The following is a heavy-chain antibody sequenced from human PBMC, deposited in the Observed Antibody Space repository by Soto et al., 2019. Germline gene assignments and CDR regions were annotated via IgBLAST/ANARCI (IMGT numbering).Heavy chain of an antibody. CDR1: GGSISSYY. CDR2: IYYSGST. J-gene: IGHJ4*02. Sequence: SETLSLTCTVSGGSISSYYWSWIRQPPGKGLEWIGYIYYSGSTNYNPSLKSRVTISVDTSKNQFSLKLSSVTAADTAVYYCARHALLWFGELWWFDYWGQGTLVTVSS. V-gene: IGHV4-59*08. CDR3: ARHALLWFGELWWFDY. D-gene: IGHD3-10*01.